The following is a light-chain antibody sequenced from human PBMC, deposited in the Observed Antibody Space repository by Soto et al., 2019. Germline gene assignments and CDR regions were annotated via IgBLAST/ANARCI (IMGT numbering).Light chain of an antibody. CDR2: GAS. CDR3: QQYGNSPWT. CDR1: QSVISC. V-gene: IGKV3D-15*02. J-gene: IGKJ1*01. Sequence: EIVMTQSPATLSVSPGGIAIISFRASQSVISCLACYQQTPGQAPRLLISGASPIATGVPASFSCSLSVTEITLTSSRLDPEDVAVYYCQQYGNSPWTFGQGTKVDIK.